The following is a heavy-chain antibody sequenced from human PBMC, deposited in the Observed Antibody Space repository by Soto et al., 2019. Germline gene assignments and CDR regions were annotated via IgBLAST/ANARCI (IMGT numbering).Heavy chain of an antibody. Sequence: GGSLRLSCAASGFTFSNAWMSWVRQAPGKGLEWVGRIKSKTDGGTTDYAAPVKGRFTISRDDSKNTLYLQMNSLKTEDTAVYYCTTGYSSGGRGEDYWGQGTLVTVSS. CDR2: IKSKTDGGTT. CDR3: TTGYSSGGRGEDY. V-gene: IGHV3-15*01. D-gene: IGHD6-19*01. CDR1: GFTFSNAW. J-gene: IGHJ4*02.